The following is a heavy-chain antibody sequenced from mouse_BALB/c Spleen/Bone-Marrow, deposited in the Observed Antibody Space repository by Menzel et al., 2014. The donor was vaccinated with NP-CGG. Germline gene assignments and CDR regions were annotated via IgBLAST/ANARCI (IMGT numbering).Heavy chain of an antibody. CDR1: GFSLTSYD. V-gene: IGHV2-9-2*01. Sequence: QVQLQQSGPGLVAPSQSLSITCTVSGFSLTSYDMNWVRQPPGKGLEWLGVIWTGGGTDYNSAFMSRLSISKDNSKSQVFLKMNSLQTDDTAIHYCVRGKNLYGTPLAYWGQGTLVTVSA. CDR2: IWTGGGT. J-gene: IGHJ3*01. D-gene: IGHD1-1*01. CDR3: VRGKNLYGTPLAY.